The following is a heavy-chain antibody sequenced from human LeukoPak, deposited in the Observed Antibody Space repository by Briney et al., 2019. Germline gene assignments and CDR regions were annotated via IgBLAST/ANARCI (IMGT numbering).Heavy chain of an antibody. V-gene: IGHV3-21*01. Sequence: GGSLRLSCAASGFSFSSYSMNWVRQAPGKGLEWVSSISSSSSYIYYADSVKGRFTISRDNAKNSLYLQMNSLRAEDTAVYYCARDDSYGDYEGNWFDPWGQGTLVTVSS. D-gene: IGHD4-17*01. CDR2: ISSSSSYI. CDR3: ARDDSYGDYEGNWFDP. CDR1: GFSFSSYS. J-gene: IGHJ5*02.